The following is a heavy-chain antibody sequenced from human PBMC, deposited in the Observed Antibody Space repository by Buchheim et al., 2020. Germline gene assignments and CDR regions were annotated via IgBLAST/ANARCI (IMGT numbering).Heavy chain of an antibody. CDR3: ARDGVPAAIYYYYGMDV. Sequence: EVQLVESGGGLVKPGGSLRLSCAASGFTFSSYSMNWVRQAPGKGLEWVSSISSSSSYIYYADSVKGRFTISRDNSKNSLYLQMKSLRAEDTAVYYCARDGVPAAIYYYYGMDVWGQGTT. CDR1: GFTFSSYS. CDR2: ISSSSSYI. J-gene: IGHJ6*02. V-gene: IGHV3-21*01. D-gene: IGHD2-2*01.